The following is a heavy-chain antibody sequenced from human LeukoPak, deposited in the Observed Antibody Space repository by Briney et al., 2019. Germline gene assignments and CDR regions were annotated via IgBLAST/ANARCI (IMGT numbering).Heavy chain of an antibody. Sequence: PGRSLRLSCAAPGFTFSSYGMHWVRQAPGKGLEWVAVISYDGSNKYCADSVKGRFTISRDNSKNTLYLQMNSLRAEDTAVYYCANRGYNWGQGTLVTVSS. J-gene: IGHJ4*02. D-gene: IGHD5-18*01. CDR3: ANRGYN. CDR1: GFTFSSYG. CDR2: ISYDGSNK. V-gene: IGHV3-30*18.